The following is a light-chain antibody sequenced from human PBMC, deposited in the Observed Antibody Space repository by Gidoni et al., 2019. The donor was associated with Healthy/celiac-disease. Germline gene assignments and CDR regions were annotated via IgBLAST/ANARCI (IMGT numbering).Light chain of an antibody. CDR3: MQALHWT. CDR1: QSRLHSNGYNY. V-gene: IGKV2-28*01. J-gene: IGKJ1*01. CDR2: LGS. Sequence: IVMTPSPLSLPVTPGEPASIPCRSSQSRLHSNGYNYLDWYLQKPGQSPQLLIYLGSNRASGVPDRVSGRGSGTDFTLKISRVEAEDVGVYDCMQALHWTFGQGTKVEIK.